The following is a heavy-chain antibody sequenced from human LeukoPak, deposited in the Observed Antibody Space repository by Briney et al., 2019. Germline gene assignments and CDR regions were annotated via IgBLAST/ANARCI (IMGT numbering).Heavy chain of an antibody. J-gene: IGHJ4*02. V-gene: IGHV4-61*01. CDR1: GGSVSSGNYF. CDR3: ARWGAHFDY. Sequence: SETLSLTCTVSGGSVSSGNYFWTWIRQPPGKGLEWLGYIFYTGSTNYNPSLKSRVTISLDTTKNQFSLKLSSVTAADTAMYYCARWGAHFDYWGQGTLVTVSS. D-gene: IGHD1-26*01. CDR2: IFYTGST.